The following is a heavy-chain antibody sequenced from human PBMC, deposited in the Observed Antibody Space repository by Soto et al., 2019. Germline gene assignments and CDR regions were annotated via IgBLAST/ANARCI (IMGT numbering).Heavy chain of an antibody. D-gene: IGHD3-16*01. J-gene: IGHJ4*02. CDR3: AQDVIGHDNYETIGYYFDH. CDR1: GYTFTKFH. CDR2: IDPSGGVT. V-gene: IGHV1-46*01. Sequence: ASVKVSCKASGYTFTKFHIHWVRQAPGQGLEWMGMIDPSGGVTRDAQRFQGRITMTSDTSTSSVYMELRGLTSEDTAVYYCAQDVIGHDNYETIGYYFDHWGPGTLVTVSS.